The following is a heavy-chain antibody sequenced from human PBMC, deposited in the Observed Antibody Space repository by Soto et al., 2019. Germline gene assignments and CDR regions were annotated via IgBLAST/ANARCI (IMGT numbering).Heavy chain of an antibody. CDR1: GFTIPNYW. V-gene: IGHV3-23*01. D-gene: IGHD3-22*01. CDR3: ARTPGVITVISAFDH. Sequence: GGSLRRSCVASGFTIPNYWMNWVRQAPGKGLEWVSAISGSGSSTYDSASVKGRFTISRDNSNNTLYLQMNSLRAEDTAIYYCARTPGVITVISAFDHWGQGTPVTVSS. J-gene: IGHJ4*02. CDR2: ISGSGSST.